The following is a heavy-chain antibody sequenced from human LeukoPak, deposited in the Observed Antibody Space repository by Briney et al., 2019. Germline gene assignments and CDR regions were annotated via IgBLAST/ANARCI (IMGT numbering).Heavy chain of an antibody. CDR3: ARGQWLRYFDY. V-gene: IGHV3-30*02. Sequence: GGSLRLSCAASGFTFNSYGMHWVRQAPGKGLEWLAFISYDGSNTYYADSVKGRFTISRDNSKNTLYLQMNSLRAEDTAVYYCARGQWLRYFDYWGQGTLVTVSS. D-gene: IGHD5-12*01. J-gene: IGHJ4*02. CDR1: GFTFNSYG. CDR2: ISYDGSNT.